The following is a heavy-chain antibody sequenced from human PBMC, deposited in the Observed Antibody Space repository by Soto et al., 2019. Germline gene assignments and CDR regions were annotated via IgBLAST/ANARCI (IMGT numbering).Heavy chain of an antibody. V-gene: IGHV4-59*01. D-gene: IGHD3-9*01. CDR2: IYYSGST. CDR1: GGSINSYY. Sequence: SETLSLTCTVSGGSINSYYWSWIRQPPGKGLEWIGYIYYSGSTNYNPSLKSRVTISVDTSKNQFSLKLSSVTAADTAVYYCARVAYYDIPDPWGQGTLVTVSS. J-gene: IGHJ5*02. CDR3: ARVAYYDIPDP.